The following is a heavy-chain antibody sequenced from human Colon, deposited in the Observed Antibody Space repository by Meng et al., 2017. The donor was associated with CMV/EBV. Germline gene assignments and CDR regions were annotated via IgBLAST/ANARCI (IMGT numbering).Heavy chain of an antibody. D-gene: IGHD6-19*01. CDR2: IRTRPNGYAT. V-gene: IGHV3-73*01. CDR3: AVLAVAEPVSY. J-gene: IGHJ4*02. Sequence: GGSLRLSCAASGFIFSGSAMHWVRQASGNGLEWVGRIRTRPNGYATAYAASVEGRFTISRDDSENTAYLQMNSLRTEDTAVYYCAVLAVAEPVSYWGQGTLVTVSS. CDR1: GFIFSGSA.